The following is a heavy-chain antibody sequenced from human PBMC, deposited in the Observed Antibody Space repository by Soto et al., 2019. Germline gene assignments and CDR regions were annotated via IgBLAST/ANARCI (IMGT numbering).Heavy chain of an antibody. CDR3: ARWPDGYYYYGMDV. V-gene: IGHV1-8*01. CDR2: MNANSGNT. CDR1: GYTFTSYD. Sequence: QVQLVQSGAEVKKPGASVKVSCKASGYTFTSYDINWVRQATGQGLEGMGWMNANSGNTGYAQKFQGRVTMTRNTSISTAYMELSSLRSEDTAVYYCARWPDGYYYYGMDVWGQGTTVTVSS. J-gene: IGHJ6*02.